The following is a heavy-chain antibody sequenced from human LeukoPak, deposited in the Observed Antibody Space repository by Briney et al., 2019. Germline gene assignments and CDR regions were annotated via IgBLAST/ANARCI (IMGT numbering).Heavy chain of an antibody. CDR1: GGSFSGYY. CDR2: INHSGST. D-gene: IGHD4-17*01. J-gene: IGHJ4*02. Sequence: SETLSLTCAVYGGSFSGYYWSWIRQPPGKGLEWIGEINHSGSTNYNPSLKSRVTISVDTSKNQFSLKLSSVTAADTAVYYCARGGVRGGGMTTVTTPFDYWGQGTLVTVSS. CDR3: ARGGVRGGGMTTVTTPFDY. V-gene: IGHV4-34*01.